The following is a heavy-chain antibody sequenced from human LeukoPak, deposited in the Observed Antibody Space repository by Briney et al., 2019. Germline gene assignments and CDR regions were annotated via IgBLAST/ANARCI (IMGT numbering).Heavy chain of an antibody. CDR3: ARDCASYCTYDY. Sequence: ASVKLSFKSSGYTFTSYDINLVRQGTGQGLEWMGWISAYNGDTNYEQKLQGRVTMTTDTSTSTAYMELRNLRSDDTAVYYCARDCASYCTYDYWGQGTLFTVSS. CDR1: GYTFTSYD. J-gene: IGHJ4*02. CDR2: ISAYNGDT. D-gene: IGHD1-26*01. V-gene: IGHV1-18*01.